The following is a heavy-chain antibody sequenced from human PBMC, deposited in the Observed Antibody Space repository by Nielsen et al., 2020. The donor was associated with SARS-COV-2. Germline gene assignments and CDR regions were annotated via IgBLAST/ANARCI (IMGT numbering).Heavy chain of an antibody. V-gene: IGHV3-49*03. Sequence: GGSLRLSCTASGFTFGDYAMSWFRQAPGKGLEWVGFIRSKAYGGTTEYAASVKGRFTISRDDSKSIAYLQVNSLKTEDTAVYYCTRAYCSSTSCYDGWGQGTLVTVSS. CDR1: GFTFGDYA. CDR3: TRAYCSSTSCYDG. D-gene: IGHD2-2*01. J-gene: IGHJ4*02. CDR2: IRSKAYGGTT.